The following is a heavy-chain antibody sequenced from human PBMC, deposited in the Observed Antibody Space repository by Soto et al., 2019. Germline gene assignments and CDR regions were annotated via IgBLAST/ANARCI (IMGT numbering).Heavy chain of an antibody. J-gene: IGHJ4*02. V-gene: IGHV3-30-3*01. CDR2: ISYDGSNK. CDR1: GFTFSSYA. CDR3: ARGAGYYDSSGYFFFDY. D-gene: IGHD3-22*01. Sequence: QVQLVESGGGVVQPGRSLRLSCAASGFTFSSYAMHWVRQAPGKGLEWVAVISYDGSNKYYADSLKGRFTISRDNSKNTLYLQMNSLRPEDTAVYYCARGAGYYDSSGYFFFDYWGQGTLVTVSS.